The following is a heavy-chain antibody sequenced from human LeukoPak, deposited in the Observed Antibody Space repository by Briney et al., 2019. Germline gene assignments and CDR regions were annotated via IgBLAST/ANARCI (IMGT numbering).Heavy chain of an antibody. CDR1: GFTFSDYN. CDR3: ARTIGLTGGGVDV. V-gene: IGHV3-11*01. J-gene: IGHJ6*02. CDR2: ITNGGSTI. D-gene: IGHD3-9*01. Sequence: GGSLRLSCAASGFTFSDYNMNWVRQAPGKGLEWVSYITNGGSTIHHSASVKGRFTISRDNAKKTLHLQMNSLRAEDTAVYYCARTIGLTGGGVDVWGQGTTVTVSS.